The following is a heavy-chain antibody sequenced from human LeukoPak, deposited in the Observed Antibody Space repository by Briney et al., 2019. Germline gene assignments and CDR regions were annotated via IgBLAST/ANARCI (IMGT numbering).Heavy chain of an antibody. D-gene: IGHD3-3*01. CDR1: SYTFTNYA. J-gene: IGHJ5*02. CDR3: ARGLEWLTRRHTWFDP. Sequence: RASVKVSCKASSYTFTNYAFTWVRQAPGQGLEWIGWISAYNGNTNYAQKLQGRVTMTTDTSTSTAYMELRSLRSDDTAVYYCARGLEWLTRRHTWFDPWGQGTLVTVSS. CDR2: ISAYNGNT. V-gene: IGHV1-18*01.